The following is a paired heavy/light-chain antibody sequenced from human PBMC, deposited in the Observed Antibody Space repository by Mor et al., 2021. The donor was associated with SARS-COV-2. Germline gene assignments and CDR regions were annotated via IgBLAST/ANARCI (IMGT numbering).Heavy chain of an antibody. CDR3: ARVLYTYASDAFDM. D-gene: IGHD5-18*01. Sequence: QVTLKESGPVLVKPTETLTLTCTVSGFSLGSASVGVSWIRQPPGKALEWLAHMSSNDRKSCSTSLRNRLTISKDTSKSQLVLMMTNMDPMDTATYYCARVLYTYASDAFDMWGQGTMVTVSA. CDR2: MSSNDRK. CDR1: GFSLGSASVG. V-gene: IGHV2-26*01. J-gene: IGHJ3*02.
Light chain of an antibody. V-gene: IGLV2-23*01. CDR3: CSYADHDSWV. CDR1: GNDIGTYNL. CDR2: EGN. J-gene: IGLJ3*02. Sequence: QSALTQPASVSGSPGHSITISCAGTGNDIGTYNLVSWYQHHPGKAPKLILYEGNKRPSAVSSRISGSKSGNTASLTISGLQAEDEAHYYCCSYADHDSWVFGGGTKLTVL.